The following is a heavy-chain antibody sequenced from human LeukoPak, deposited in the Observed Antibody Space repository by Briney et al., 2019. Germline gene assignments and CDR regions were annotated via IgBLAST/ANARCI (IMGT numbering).Heavy chain of an antibody. CDR2: ISSSSSYI. J-gene: IGHJ4*02. CDR3: ARDGNYYDSSGYYYGGSYFDY. V-gene: IGHV3-21*01. CDR1: GFTFSSYS. D-gene: IGHD3-22*01. Sequence: GGSLRLSCAASGFTFSSYSMNWGRQAPGKGLELFSSISSSSSYIYYADSVKGRFTISRDNAKNSLDLQMNSLRAEDTAVYYCARDGNYYDSSGYYYGGSYFDYWGQGTLVTVSS.